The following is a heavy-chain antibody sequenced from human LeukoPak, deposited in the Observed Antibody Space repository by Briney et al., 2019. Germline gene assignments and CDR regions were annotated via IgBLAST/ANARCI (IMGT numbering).Heavy chain of an antibody. J-gene: IGHJ3*02. CDR2: IIPIFGTA. CDR1: GGTFSSYA. Sequence: EASVKVSCKASGGTFSSYAISWVRQAPGQGLEWMGGIIPIFGTANYAQKFQGRVTITTDESTSTAYMELSSLRSEDTAVYYCARDREMATIIGAGLSAFDIWGQGTMVTVSS. D-gene: IGHD5-24*01. V-gene: IGHV1-69*05. CDR3: ARDREMATIIGAGLSAFDI.